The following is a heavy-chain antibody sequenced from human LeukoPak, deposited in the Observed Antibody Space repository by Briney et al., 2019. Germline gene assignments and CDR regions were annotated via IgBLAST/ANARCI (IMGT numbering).Heavy chain of an antibody. Sequence: PGGPLRLSCAASGFTFSSYAMSWVRQAPGKGLEWVSAISGSGGSTYYADSVKGRFTISRDNSKNTLYLQMNSLRAEDTAVYYCAKSSGFYYYYYMDVWGKGTTVTVSS. CDR1: GFTFSSYA. V-gene: IGHV3-23*01. CDR2: ISGSGGST. D-gene: IGHD3-22*01. J-gene: IGHJ6*03. CDR3: AKSSGFYYYYYMDV.